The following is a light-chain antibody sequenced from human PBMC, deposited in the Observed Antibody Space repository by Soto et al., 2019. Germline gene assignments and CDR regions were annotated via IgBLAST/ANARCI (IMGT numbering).Light chain of an antibody. V-gene: IGKV3-20*01. CDR1: QSVSSSY. J-gene: IGKJ1*01. CDR2: GAS. Sequence: EIVLTQSPGTLSLSPGERATLSCRASQSVSSSYLAWYQQKPGQAPRXLIYGASSTATGIPDRFSGSGSGTDFTLTISRLEPEDFAVYYCQQYGSSQTFGQGTKVDIK. CDR3: QQYGSSQT.